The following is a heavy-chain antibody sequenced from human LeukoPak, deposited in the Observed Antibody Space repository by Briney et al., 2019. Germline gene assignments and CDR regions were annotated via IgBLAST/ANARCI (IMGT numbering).Heavy chain of an antibody. CDR2: IYYSGST. V-gene: IGHV4-59*01. CDR1: GGSISSYY. J-gene: IGHJ4*02. D-gene: IGHD4-17*01. CDR3: ARVDYGDYYFDY. Sequence: SETLSLTCTVSGGSISSYYWSWIRQPPGKGLEWIGYIYYSGSTNYNPSLKSRVTISVDTSKNQFSLKLSSVTAANTAVYYCARVDYGDYYFDYWGQGTLVTVSS.